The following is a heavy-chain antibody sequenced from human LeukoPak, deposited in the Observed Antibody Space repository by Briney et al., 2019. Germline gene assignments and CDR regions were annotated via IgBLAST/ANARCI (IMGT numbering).Heavy chain of an antibody. CDR1: GFTFSSYA. J-gene: IGHJ5*02. CDR2: ISYDGSNK. D-gene: IGHD3-10*01. CDR3: AREYGSGSYYHNWFDP. V-gene: IGHV3-30-3*01. Sequence: PGGSLRLSCAASGFTFSSYAMYWVRQAPGKWLEWVAVISYDGSNKYYADSVKGRFTISRDNSKNTLYLQMNSLRAEDTAVYYCAREYGSGSYYHNWFDPWGQGTLVTVSS.